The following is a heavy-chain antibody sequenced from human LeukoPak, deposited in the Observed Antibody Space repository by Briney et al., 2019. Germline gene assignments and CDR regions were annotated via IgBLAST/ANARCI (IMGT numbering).Heavy chain of an antibody. D-gene: IGHD2-21*01. CDR3: ARMMDIAWGMDV. V-gene: IGHV4-59*10. CDR2: IYTSGST. Sequence: SETLSLTCAVYGGPFSGYYWSWIRQPAGKGLEWIGRIYTSGSTNYNPSLKSRVTMSVDTSKNQFSLKLSSVTAADTAVYYCARMMDIAWGMDVWGQGTTVTVSS. CDR1: GGPFSGYY. J-gene: IGHJ6*02.